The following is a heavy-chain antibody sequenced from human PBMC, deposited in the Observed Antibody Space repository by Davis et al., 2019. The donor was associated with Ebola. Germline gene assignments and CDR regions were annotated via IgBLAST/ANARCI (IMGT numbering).Heavy chain of an antibody. Sequence: PSETLSLTCTVSGGSISSSSYYWGWIRQPPGKGLEWIGSIYYSGSTYYNPSLKSRVTISVDTSKNQFSLKLSSVTAADTAVYYCASGGYDFWSGYYYYFDYWGQGTLVTVSS. J-gene: IGHJ4*02. CDR2: IYYSGST. V-gene: IGHV4-39*01. CDR1: GGSISSSSYY. D-gene: IGHD3-3*01. CDR3: ASGGYDFWSGYYYYFDY.